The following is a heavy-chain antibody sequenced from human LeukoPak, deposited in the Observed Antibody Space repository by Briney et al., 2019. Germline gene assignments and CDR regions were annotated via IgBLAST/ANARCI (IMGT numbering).Heavy chain of an antibody. CDR2: IIPILGIA. D-gene: IGHD2-15*01. Sequence: ASVKVSCKASGGTFSSYAISWVRQAPEQGLEWMGRIIPILGIANYAQKFQGRVTITADKSTSTAYMELSSLRSEDTAVYYCARSLLRYCSGGSCYDDYWGQGTLVTVSS. CDR1: GGTFSSYA. CDR3: ARSLLRYCSGGSCYDDY. J-gene: IGHJ4*02. V-gene: IGHV1-69*04.